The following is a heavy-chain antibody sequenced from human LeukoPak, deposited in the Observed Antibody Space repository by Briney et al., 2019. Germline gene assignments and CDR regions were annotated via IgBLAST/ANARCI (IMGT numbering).Heavy chain of an antibody. CDR2: ISSSSYI. Sequence: GGSLRLSCAASGFTFSSYSMNWVRQAPGKGLEWVSSISSSSYIYYADSVKGRFTISRDNAKNSLYLQMNSLRAEDTAVYYCARDFGYCTNGVCYNVYFDYWGQGTLVTVSS. V-gene: IGHV3-21*01. CDR3: ARDFGYCTNGVCYNVYFDY. J-gene: IGHJ4*02. CDR1: GFTFSSYS. D-gene: IGHD2-8*01.